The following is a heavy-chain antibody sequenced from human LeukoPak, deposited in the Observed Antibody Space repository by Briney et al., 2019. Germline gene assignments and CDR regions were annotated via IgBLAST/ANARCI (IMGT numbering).Heavy chain of an antibody. CDR2: IYTSGST. CDR1: GGYIRSYY. V-gene: IGHV4-4*07. Sequence: SETLTLTCSVCGGYIRSYYWSWIRQPAGKGREWIGRIYTSGSTNYNPSLKSRVTMSVDPCKNQFSLKLSSVTAADTAVYYCARVSDSEWLVVGANDAFDIWGQGTMVTVSS. D-gene: IGHD6-19*01. J-gene: IGHJ3*02. CDR3: ARVSDSEWLVVGANDAFDI.